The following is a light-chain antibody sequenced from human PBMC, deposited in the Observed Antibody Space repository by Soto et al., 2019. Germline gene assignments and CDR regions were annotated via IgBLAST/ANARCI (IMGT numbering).Light chain of an antibody. Sequence: DIQMTQSPSTLSASVGDRVTITCRASQSVGYWLAWYQQKPGRAPNLLIYKASTLESGVPSRFSGTGSGTEFTLTISSLQPDDFANYYCQQYNAFPWTFGQGNKVEI. CDR3: QQYNAFPWT. CDR1: QSVGYW. V-gene: IGKV1-5*03. J-gene: IGKJ1*01. CDR2: KAS.